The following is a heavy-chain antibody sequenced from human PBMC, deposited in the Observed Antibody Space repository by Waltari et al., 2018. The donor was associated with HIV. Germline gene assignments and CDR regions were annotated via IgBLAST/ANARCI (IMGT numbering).Heavy chain of an antibody. D-gene: IGHD2-15*01. CDR1: GFTLTNAW. V-gene: IGHV3-15*01. CDR2: IKSEDDGGTT. CDR3: TSTGGGITDY. J-gene: IGHJ4*02. Sequence: EVQLVESGGGLVKPGESLRLSCAASGFTLTNAWMSWVRQAPGKGLEWVCRIKSEDDGGTTDYAAPGKGRFTISRDDSKNALYLQMNSLKTEDTALYYCTSTGGGITDYWGQGTLVTVSS.